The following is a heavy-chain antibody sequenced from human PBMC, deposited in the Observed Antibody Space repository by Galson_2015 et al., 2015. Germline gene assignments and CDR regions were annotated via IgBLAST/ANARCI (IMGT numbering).Heavy chain of an antibody. Sequence: SLRLSCAASGFTFSSYRMNWVRQAPGKGLEWVSSISSCSSYIYYADSVKGRFTISRDNAKNSLYLQMNSLRAEDTAVYYCARGRGYGFDYWGQGTLVTVSS. J-gene: IGHJ4*02. CDR1: GFTFSSYR. CDR3: ARGRGYGFDY. D-gene: IGHD5-18*01. V-gene: IGHV3-21*01. CDR2: ISSCSSYI.